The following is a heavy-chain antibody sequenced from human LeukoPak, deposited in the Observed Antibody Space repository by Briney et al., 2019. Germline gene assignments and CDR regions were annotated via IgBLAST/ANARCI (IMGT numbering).Heavy chain of an antibody. V-gene: IGHV4-38-2*02. CDR3: ARAFYPGYYSYMAV. J-gene: IGHJ6*03. D-gene: IGHD3-3*02. Sequence: SETLSLTCIVSAYSISSGYYWGWIRQPPGKGLEWIGSIYHSESTYYNPSLKSRVTMSVDMSKNQFSLKLSSVTAADTAVYYCARAFYPGYYSYMAVWGKGTTVTVSS. CDR1: AYSISSGYY. CDR2: IYHSEST.